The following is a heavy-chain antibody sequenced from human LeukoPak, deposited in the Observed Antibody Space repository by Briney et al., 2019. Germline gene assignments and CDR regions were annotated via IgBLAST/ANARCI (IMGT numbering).Heavy chain of an antibody. CDR2: IYSGGTT. V-gene: IGHV3-53*01. CDR1: GFTVSDNY. J-gene: IGHJ4*02. D-gene: IGHD3-3*01. Sequence: GGSLRLSCAASGFTVSDNYMSWVRHAPGGGLEWVSLIYSGGTTYYADSVRGRFTISRDNSKNTLYLQINSLTAGDTAVYYCAKSLFGALDSWGQGTLVTVSS. CDR3: AKSLFGALDS.